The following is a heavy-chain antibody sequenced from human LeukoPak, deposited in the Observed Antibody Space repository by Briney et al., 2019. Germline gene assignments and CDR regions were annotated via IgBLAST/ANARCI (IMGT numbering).Heavy chain of an antibody. CDR3: ARDATVAGPYPPGLVDY. J-gene: IGHJ4*02. Sequence: GGSLRLSCAASGFTFSSYSMNWVRQAPGKGLEWVSYISSSSSTIYYADSVKGRFTISRDNAKNSLYLQMNSLRAEDTAVYYCARDATVAGPYPPGLVDYWGQGTLVTVSS. D-gene: IGHD6-19*01. CDR2: ISSSSSTI. CDR1: GFTFSSYS. V-gene: IGHV3-48*04.